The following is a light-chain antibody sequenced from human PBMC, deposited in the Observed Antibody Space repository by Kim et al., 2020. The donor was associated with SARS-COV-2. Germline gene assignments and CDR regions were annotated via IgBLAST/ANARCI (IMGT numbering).Light chain of an antibody. CDR2: AAS. CDR1: QGIGNY. J-gene: IGKJ3*01. Sequence: DIRMTQSPSSLSASVGDRVTITCRASQGIGNYLGWYQQKPGQAPKRLIYAASALQSGAPSRFSGSGSGTDFTLTISSLQPEDFATYYCLQLNSYPFTFGPGTKVDIK. CDR3: LQLNSYPFT. V-gene: IGKV1-17*01.